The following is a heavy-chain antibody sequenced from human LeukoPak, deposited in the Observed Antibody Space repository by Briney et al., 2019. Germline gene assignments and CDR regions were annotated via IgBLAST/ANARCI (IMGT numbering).Heavy chain of an antibody. D-gene: IGHD3-3*01. Sequence: SETLSLTCTVSGGSISSNYWSWIRQPPGKRLEWIGYMYYSGSTNYNPSLRSRITISADTSKNQFSLKLSSVTAADTAVYYCARGFGEVIRSDYYYYGMDVWGQGTTVTVSS. V-gene: IGHV4-59*01. CDR1: GGSISSNY. J-gene: IGHJ6*02. CDR3: ARGFGEVIRSDYYYYGMDV. CDR2: MYYSGST.